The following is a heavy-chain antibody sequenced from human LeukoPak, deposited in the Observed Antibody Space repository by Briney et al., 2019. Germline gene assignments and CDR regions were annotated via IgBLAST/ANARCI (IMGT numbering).Heavy chain of an antibody. Sequence: SETLSLTCTVSGGSINNGGYYWSWIRQHPGKGLEWIGYIYYSGSSYYNPSLRSRVTISVDTSKNQFSLKLSSVTAADTAVYYCARWGPPDAFDIWGQGTMVTVSS. CDR3: ARWGPPDAFDI. CDR2: IYYSGSS. D-gene: IGHD3-16*01. CDR1: GGSINNGGYY. V-gene: IGHV4-31*03. J-gene: IGHJ3*02.